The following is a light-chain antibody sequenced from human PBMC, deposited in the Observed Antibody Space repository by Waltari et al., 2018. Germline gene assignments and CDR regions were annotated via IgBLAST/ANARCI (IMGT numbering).Light chain of an antibody. CDR1: SGSIASNY. V-gene: IGLV6-57*03. J-gene: IGLJ3*02. CDR2: GDD. Sequence: NFMLAQPHSVSESPGKTVTVSCTRSSGSIASNYVQWHQQRPGSAPTTVIYGDDQRPSEVLDRFSASIDSSSNSASLSIAGLKTEDEADYYCQSYDSNNPWVFGGGTKLTVL. CDR3: QSYDSNNPWV.